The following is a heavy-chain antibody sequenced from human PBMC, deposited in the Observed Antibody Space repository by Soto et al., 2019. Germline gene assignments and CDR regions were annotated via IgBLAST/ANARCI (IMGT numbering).Heavy chain of an antibody. D-gene: IGHD6-6*01. Sequence: PSETLSLTYTVPGGSISSGGYYWSWIRQHPGKGLEWIGYIYYSGSTYYNPSLKSRVTISVDTSKNQFSLKLSSVTAADTAGYYCARVSGSSSFSHDYYYGMDVWGQVTTFTVSS. CDR3: ARVSGSSSFSHDYYYGMDV. J-gene: IGHJ6*02. CDR2: IYYSGST. V-gene: IGHV4-31*03. CDR1: GGSISSGGYY.